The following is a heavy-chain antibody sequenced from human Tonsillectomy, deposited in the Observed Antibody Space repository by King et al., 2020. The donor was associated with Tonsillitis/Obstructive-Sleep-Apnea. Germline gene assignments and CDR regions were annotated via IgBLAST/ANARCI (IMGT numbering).Heavy chain of an antibody. Sequence: VQLVESGGGLVQPGGSLSLSCAASGFTFRNYAMFWVRQAPGKGLEWVSTISASGGSTYSADSVKGRFTISRDNSKNTVYLQMNSLIAEDTAVYYCAKGPIAGEGSPYFFDYWGQGTLVTVSS. V-gene: IGHV3-23*04. D-gene: IGHD6-13*01. CDR1: GFTFRNYA. CDR2: ISASGGST. CDR3: AKGPIAGEGSPYFFDY. J-gene: IGHJ4*02.